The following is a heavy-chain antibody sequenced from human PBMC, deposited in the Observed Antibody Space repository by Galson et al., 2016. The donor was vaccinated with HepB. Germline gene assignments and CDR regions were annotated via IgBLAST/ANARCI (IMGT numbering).Heavy chain of an antibody. CDR1: GFAFSSHW. CDR3: VRDHSVVPTTAYNWFDH. CDR2: INSDGTIS. D-gene: IGHD4-23*01. J-gene: IGHJ5*02. Sequence: SLRLSCAASGFAFSSHWMHWVRQDLGKGLVWVSRINSDGTISNYADSVKGRFTISRDNAKNTLYLQMNSLRAEDTAVYFCVRDHSVVPTTAYNWFDHWGQGTLVTVSS. V-gene: IGHV3-74*01.